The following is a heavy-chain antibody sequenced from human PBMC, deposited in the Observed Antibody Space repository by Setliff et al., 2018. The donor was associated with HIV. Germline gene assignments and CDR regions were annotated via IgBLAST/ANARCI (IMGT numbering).Heavy chain of an antibody. CDR1: GGSISSHY. D-gene: IGHD2-2*01. J-gene: IGHJ3*02. Sequence: SETLSLTCTVSGGSISSHYWSWIRQPAGKGLEWIGRIYTSGNTNYNPSLKSRVTMSVDTSKNQFSLKLSSVTAADTAVYYCARTLAYHAFDIWGQGTMVTVSS. CDR2: IYTSGNT. CDR3: ARTLAYHAFDI. V-gene: IGHV4-4*07.